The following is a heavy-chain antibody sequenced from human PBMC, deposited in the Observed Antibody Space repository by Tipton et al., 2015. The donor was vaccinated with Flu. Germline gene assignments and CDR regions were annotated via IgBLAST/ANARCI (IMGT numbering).Heavy chain of an antibody. Sequence: LRLSCAVSGYSISTGYYWGWIRQPPGKGLEWIGSIYHSGRTFYNPSLKSRVAISVDTSKNQFSLKLTSVTAADTAVYYCVRDTIVAAGPPDYWGQGTLVTVSS. D-gene: IGHD6-13*01. CDR2: IYHSGRT. CDR1: GYSISTGYY. V-gene: IGHV4-38-2*02. J-gene: IGHJ4*02. CDR3: VRDTIVAAGPPDY.